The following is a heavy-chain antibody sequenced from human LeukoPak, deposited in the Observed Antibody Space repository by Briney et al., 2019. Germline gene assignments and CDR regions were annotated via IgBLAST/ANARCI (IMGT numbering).Heavy chain of an antibody. CDR3: ARDLKLFQ. CDR2: ISSSSSYI. Sequence: GGSLRLSCAVSGFTFSSYSMSWVRQAPGKGLEWVSSISSSSSYIYYADSVKGRFTISRDNSKNTLYLQMNSLRAEDTAVYYCARDLKLFQWGQGTLVTVSS. V-gene: IGHV3-21*04. CDR1: GFTFSSYS. J-gene: IGHJ4*02. D-gene: IGHD3-10*01.